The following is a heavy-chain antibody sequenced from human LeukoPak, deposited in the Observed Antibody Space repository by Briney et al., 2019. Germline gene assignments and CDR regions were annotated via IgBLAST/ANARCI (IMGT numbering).Heavy chain of an antibody. J-gene: IGHJ3*02. CDR2: IRYDGSNK. CDR3: AKDGGYDYGVAFDI. CDR1: GFNFSSYG. V-gene: IGHV3-30*02. D-gene: IGHD5-12*01. Sequence: GSLRLSCAASGFNFSSYGMHWVRQATGKGLEWVAFIRYDGSNKYYADPVKGRFTISRDNSKNTLYLQMNSLRAEDTAVYYCAKDGGYDYGVAFDIWGQGTMVTVSS.